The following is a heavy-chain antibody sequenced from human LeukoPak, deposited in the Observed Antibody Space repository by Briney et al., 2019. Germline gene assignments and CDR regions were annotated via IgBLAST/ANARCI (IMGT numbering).Heavy chain of an antibody. CDR3: ARKVSYSSSLFDY. V-gene: IGHV4-39*07. CDR2: IYHSGST. D-gene: IGHD6-13*01. CDR1: GGSISSSSYY. J-gene: IGHJ4*02. Sequence: SETLSLTCTVSGGSISSSSYYWGWIRQPPGKGLEWIGSIYHSGSTYYNPSLKSRVTIPGDTSKNQFSLKLSSVTAADTAVYYCARKVSYSSSLFDYWGQGTLVTVSS.